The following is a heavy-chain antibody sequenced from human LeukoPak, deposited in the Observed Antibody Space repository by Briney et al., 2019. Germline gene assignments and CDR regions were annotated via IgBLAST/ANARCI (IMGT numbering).Heavy chain of an antibody. J-gene: IGHJ4*02. CDR2: ISGSGGST. Sequence: GGSLRLSCAASGFTFSSYAMSWVRQAPGKGLVWVSAISGSGGSTYYADSVKGRFTISRDNSKNTLYLQMNSLRAEDTAVYYCAKGRSKSSGWAFDYWGQGTLVTVSS. CDR1: GFTFSSYA. D-gene: IGHD6-19*01. V-gene: IGHV3-23*01. CDR3: AKGRSKSSGWAFDY.